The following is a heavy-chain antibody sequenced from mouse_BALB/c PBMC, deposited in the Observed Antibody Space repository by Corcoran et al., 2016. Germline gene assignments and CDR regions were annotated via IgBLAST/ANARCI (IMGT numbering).Heavy chain of an antibody. CDR3: ARDVNWYFDV. CDR2: INPNHGGT. CDR1: GYTFTDYY. V-gene: IGHV1-26*01. Sequence: EVQLQQSGPELVKPGASVKMSCKASGYTFTDYYMKWVKQRPGKSLAWIGDINPNHGGTSYNQKFKGKATLTVDKSATTADMQLNSLTSEDSAVDYCARDVNWYFDVWGAGTTVTVSS. J-gene: IGHJ1*01.